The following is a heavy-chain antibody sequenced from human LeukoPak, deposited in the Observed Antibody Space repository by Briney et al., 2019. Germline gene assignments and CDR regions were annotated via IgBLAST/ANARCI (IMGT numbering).Heavy chain of an antibody. CDR1: GFNFDGYA. CDR2: IGWNTGTI. CDR3: VKDGAWGYYYFDY. Sequence: GRSLRLSCAASGFNFDGYAMHWVRQAPGKGLEWVSSIGWNTGTIGYADSVKGRFTISRDNAKNSLYPQMNNLRVEDTALYYCVKDGAWGYYYFDYWGQGTLVTVSS. D-gene: IGHD5-18*01. J-gene: IGHJ4*02. V-gene: IGHV3-9*01.